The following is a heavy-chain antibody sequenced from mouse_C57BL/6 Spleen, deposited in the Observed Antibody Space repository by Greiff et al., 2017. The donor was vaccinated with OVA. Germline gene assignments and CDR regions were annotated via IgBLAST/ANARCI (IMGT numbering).Heavy chain of an antibody. J-gene: IGHJ4*01. CDR2: ISNGGGST. V-gene: IGHV5-12*01. CDR1: GFTFSDYY. Sequence: EVMLVESGGGLVQPGGSLKLSCAASGFTFSDYYMYWVRQTPEKRLEWVAYISNGGGSTYYPDTVKGRFTISRDNAKNTLYLQMSRLKSEDTAMYYCARHDGYYGDYDAMDYWGQGTSVTVSS. CDR3: ARHDGYYGDYDAMDY. D-gene: IGHD2-3*01.